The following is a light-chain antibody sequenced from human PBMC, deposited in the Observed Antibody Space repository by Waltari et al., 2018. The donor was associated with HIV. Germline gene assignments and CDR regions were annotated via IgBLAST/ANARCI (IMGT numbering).Light chain of an antibody. CDR1: SSNIGLYH. CDR2: RDN. J-gene: IGLJ2*01. V-gene: IGLV1-47*01. CDR3: AEWDDRLSGL. Sequence: QSEPTQPPSASGTPGQRVTISCSGGSSNIGLYHVYWYQQFPGAAPQLLIYRDNQRPPGVPDRFSGSKSGTSASLVISGRRSEDEADYYCAEWDDRLSGLFGGGTKVTVL.